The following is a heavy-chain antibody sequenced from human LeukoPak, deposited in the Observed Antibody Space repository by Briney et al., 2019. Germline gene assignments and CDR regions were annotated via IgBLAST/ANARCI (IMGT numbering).Heavy chain of an antibody. Sequence: ASVKVSCKASGGTFSSYAISWVRQAPGQGLEWMGWINPNSGGTNYAQKFQGRVTMTRDTSISTAYMELSRLRSDDTAVYYCAREGLYYYGSGGYYNLLDYWGQGTLVTVSS. V-gene: IGHV1-2*02. D-gene: IGHD3-10*01. CDR3: AREGLYYYGSGGYYNLLDY. CDR1: GGTFSSYA. CDR2: INPNSGGT. J-gene: IGHJ4*02.